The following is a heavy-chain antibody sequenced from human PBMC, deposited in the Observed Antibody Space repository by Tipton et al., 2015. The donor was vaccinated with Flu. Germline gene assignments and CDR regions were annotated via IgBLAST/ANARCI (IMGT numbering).Heavy chain of an antibody. CDR1: GYSISSRYY. D-gene: IGHD4-11*01. Sequence: TLSLTCTVSGYSISSRYYWGWVRQPPGKGLEWIGNICPGSPYYNPSLKSRVTISVARSKNQFSLRLTSVTAADTAVYFCARRDFSNYVSEPKNWFDFWGQGSLVNVSS. J-gene: IGHJ5*01. CDR2: ICPGSP. V-gene: IGHV4-38-2*02. CDR3: ARRDFSNYVSEPKNWFDF.